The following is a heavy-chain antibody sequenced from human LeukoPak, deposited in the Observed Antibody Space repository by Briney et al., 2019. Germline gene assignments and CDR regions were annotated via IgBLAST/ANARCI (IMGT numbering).Heavy chain of an antibody. CDR1: GFTFSSYW. J-gene: IGHJ6*03. D-gene: IGHD2-21*02. CDR3: AKDADSRDYYYMDV. Sequence: GGSLRLSCAASGFTFSSYWMSWVRQAPGKGLEWVANIRQDGSKIYYVDSVKGRFTISRDNAKNSLYLQMNNLRAEDTALYYCAKDADSRDYYYMDVWGKGTTVTVSS. V-gene: IGHV3-7*03. CDR2: IRQDGSKI.